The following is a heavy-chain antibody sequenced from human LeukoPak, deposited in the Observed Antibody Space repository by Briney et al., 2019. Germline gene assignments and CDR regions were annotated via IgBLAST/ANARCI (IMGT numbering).Heavy chain of an antibody. CDR3: VRDPGIDAFDI. J-gene: IGHJ3*02. CDR2: IYYSGST. V-gene: IGHV4-59*01. CDR1: GGSISTYY. D-gene: IGHD1-20*01. Sequence: SETLSLTRTVFGGSISTYYWSWIRQPPGKGLEWIGYIYYSGSTNYNPYLKSRVIISVHRSKNQCSLTLSSVTAAETAVYSCVRDPGIDAFDIRGQRTMVTVSS.